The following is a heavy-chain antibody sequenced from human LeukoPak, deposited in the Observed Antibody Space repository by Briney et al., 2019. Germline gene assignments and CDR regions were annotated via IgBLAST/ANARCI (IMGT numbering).Heavy chain of an antibody. D-gene: IGHD3-22*01. CDR1: GFTFSSYG. CDR2: ISYDGSHK. Sequence: PGGSLRLSCAASGFTFSSYGMHWVRQAPGKGLEWVVVISYDGSHKYYADSVKGRFTTSRDNSKNTLHLQMNSLRAEDTAVYYCAKDTEDSSDYWPDYWGQGTLVTVSS. V-gene: IGHV3-30*18. J-gene: IGHJ4*02. CDR3: AKDTEDSSDYWPDY.